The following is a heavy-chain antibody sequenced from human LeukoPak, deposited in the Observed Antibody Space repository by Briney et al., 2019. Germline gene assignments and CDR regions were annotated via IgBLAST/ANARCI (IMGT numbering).Heavy chain of an antibody. Sequence: GASVKVSCKASGYTFTGYYMHWVRQAPGQGLEWMGWINPNSGGTNYAQKFQGRVTMTRDASISTAYMELSRLRSDDTAVYYCARAPGAAAPVDGCYYMDVWGKGTTVTVSS. J-gene: IGHJ6*03. V-gene: IGHV1-2*02. CDR2: INPNSGGT. D-gene: IGHD6-13*01. CDR1: GYTFTGYY. CDR3: ARAPGAAAPVDGCYYMDV.